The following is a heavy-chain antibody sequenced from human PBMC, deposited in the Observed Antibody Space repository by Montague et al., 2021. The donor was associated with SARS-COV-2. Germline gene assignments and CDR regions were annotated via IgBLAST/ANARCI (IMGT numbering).Heavy chain of an antibody. CDR3: ARQKLNGRSTYYYYHDMDV. D-gene: IGHD2-8*01. J-gene: IGHJ6*02. CDR2: IYHSGST. CDR1: GGSISSSNW. Sequence: SETLSLTCAVSGGSISSSNWWSWVRQPPGKGLEWIGEIYHSGSTNYNPSLKSRVTISVDKSKNQFSLKLSSVTAADTAVYYCARQKLNGRSTYYYYHDMDVWGQGTTVSVSS. V-gene: IGHV4-4*02.